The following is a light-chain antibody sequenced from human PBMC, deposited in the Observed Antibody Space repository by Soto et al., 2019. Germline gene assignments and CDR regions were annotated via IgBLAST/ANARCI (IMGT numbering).Light chain of an antibody. V-gene: IGKV1-39*01. CDR2: AAS. J-gene: IGKJ2*01. CDR1: QNINSH. Sequence: DIQMTQSPSSLSESIGDRVTITCRASQNINSHLNWYQQKPGKAPKVLIYAASRLQSGVPSRFSGSGSGTEFTLTISSLEPEDFATYYCQQSHISTLFTFGKGTKLQIK. CDR3: QQSHISTLFT.